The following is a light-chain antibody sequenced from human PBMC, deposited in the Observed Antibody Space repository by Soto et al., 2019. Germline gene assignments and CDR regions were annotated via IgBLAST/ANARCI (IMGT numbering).Light chain of an antibody. V-gene: IGKV1-27*01. CDR2: DAS. CDR3: QKYNGAPPWT. J-gene: IGKJ1*01. Sequence: DIQMTQSPSSLSASVGGRLTVTCRASQDITNYLAWYQQKPGKVPKCMXYDASTLQSGVPSRFSGSGSGTDFTLTISSLQPEDVATYYCQKYNGAPPWTFGQGTKVDIK. CDR1: QDITNY.